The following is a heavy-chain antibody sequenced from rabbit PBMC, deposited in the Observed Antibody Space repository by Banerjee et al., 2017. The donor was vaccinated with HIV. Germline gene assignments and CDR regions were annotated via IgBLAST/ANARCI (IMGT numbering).Heavy chain of an antibody. CDR2: INTSSGNT. CDR1: GFDFSSNA. Sequence: QEQLEESGGGLVKPEGSLTLTCKASGFDFSSNAMCWVRQAPGKGLEWIACINTSSGNTVYASWAKGRFTISKTSSTTVTLQMTSLTAADTATYFCARDLAGVIGWNFDLWGPGTLVTVS. J-gene: IGHJ4*01. D-gene: IGHD4-1*01. V-gene: IGHV1S45*01. CDR3: ARDLAGVIGWNFDL.